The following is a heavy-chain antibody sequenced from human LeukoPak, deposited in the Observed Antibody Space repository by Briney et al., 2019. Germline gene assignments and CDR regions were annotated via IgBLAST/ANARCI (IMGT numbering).Heavy chain of an antibody. J-gene: IGHJ6*03. CDR1: GYTFTGYY. CDR2: INPNSGGT. CDR3: ARGIIQWLVQNYYYMDV. Sequence: RASVKVSCKTSGYTFTGYYMHWVRQAPGQGLEWMGWINPNSGGTNYAQKFQGRVTMTRDTSISTAYMELSRLRSDDTAVYYCARGIIQWLVQNYYYMDVWGKGTTVTVSS. D-gene: IGHD6-19*01. V-gene: IGHV1-2*02.